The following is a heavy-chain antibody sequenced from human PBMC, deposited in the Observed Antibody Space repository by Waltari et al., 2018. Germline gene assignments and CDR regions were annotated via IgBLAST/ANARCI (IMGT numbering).Heavy chain of an antibody. D-gene: IGHD3-3*01. J-gene: IGHJ6*02. Sequence: QGQLQESGPGLVKPSETLSLTCAVSGYSISSGYYWGWIRKPPGKGLEWIGSIYHSGSTYYNPALHRRVTISVDTSKNQFSLKLSSVTAADTAVYYCARDSYYDFWSGYLGDYYYGMDVWGQGTTVTVSS. CDR3: ARDSYYDFWSGYLGDYYYGMDV. CDR1: GYSISSGYY. CDR2: IYHSGST. V-gene: IGHV4-38-2*02.